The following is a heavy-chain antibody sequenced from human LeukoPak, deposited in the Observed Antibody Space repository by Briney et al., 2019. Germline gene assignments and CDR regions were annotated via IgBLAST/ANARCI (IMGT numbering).Heavy chain of an antibody. J-gene: IGHJ4*02. V-gene: IGHV4-61*02. D-gene: IGHD5-18*01. Sequence: PSQTLSLTCTVSGGSISSGGHYWSWIRQPAGKGLDYLGRIYSTGSTNYNPSLRSRVTISADTSKNYFSLKLRSVTAADTAVYYCARVEYNYTTPLLPVYWGQGTLVTVSP. CDR3: ARVEYNYTTPLLPVY. CDR1: GGSISSGGHY. CDR2: IYSTGST.